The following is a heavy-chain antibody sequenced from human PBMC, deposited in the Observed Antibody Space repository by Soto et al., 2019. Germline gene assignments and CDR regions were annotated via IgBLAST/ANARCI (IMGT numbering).Heavy chain of an antibody. J-gene: IGHJ4*02. V-gene: IGHV4-34*01. D-gene: IGHD3-16*02. CDR2: INHSGST. CDR3: ARGRMITFGGVIVKFDY. Sequence: LPETLSLTCAVYGGSFSGYYWSWIRQPPGKGLEWIGEINHSGSTNYNPSLKSRVTISVDTSKNQFSLKLSSVTAADTAVYYCARGRMITFGGVIVKFDYWGQGTLVTVSS. CDR1: GGSFSGYY.